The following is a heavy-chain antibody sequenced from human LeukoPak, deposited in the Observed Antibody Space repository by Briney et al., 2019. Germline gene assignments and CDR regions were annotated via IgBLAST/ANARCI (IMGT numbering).Heavy chain of an antibody. Sequence: ASVKVSCKASGYTFTSYDINWVRQATGQGLEWMGWMNPNSGNTGYAQKFQGRVTMTRDTSISTAYMELSRLRSDDTAVYYCARAHAPLTGDLDYWGQGTLVTVSS. V-gene: IGHV1-8*01. D-gene: IGHD7-27*01. CDR1: GYTFTSYD. J-gene: IGHJ4*02. CDR3: ARAHAPLTGDLDY. CDR2: MNPNSGNT.